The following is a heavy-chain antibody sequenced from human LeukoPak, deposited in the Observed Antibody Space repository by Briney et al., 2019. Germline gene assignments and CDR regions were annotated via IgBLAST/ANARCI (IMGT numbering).Heavy chain of an antibody. J-gene: IGHJ4*02. CDR2: IKQDGSEK. CDR3: ARFEQWLDSDYFDY. V-gene: IGHV3-7*01. CDR1: GFTFSSYW. D-gene: IGHD6-19*01. Sequence: GGSLRLSCAASGFTFSSYWMSWVRQAPGKGLEWVANIKQDGSEKYYVDSVKGRFTISRDSAKNSLYLQMNSLRAEDTAVYYCARFEQWLDSDYFDYWGQGTLVTVSS.